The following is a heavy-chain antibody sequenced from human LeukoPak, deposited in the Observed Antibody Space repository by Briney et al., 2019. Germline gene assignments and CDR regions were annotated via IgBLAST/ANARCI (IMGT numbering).Heavy chain of an antibody. Sequence: GGSLRLSCAASGFTFSKYAMNWVRQAPGKGLEWVSGVSYSGVDTYYAASVKGRFTVSRDNAKNSLYLQMNSLRAEDTAVYYCARDRGDGYLDYWGQGTLVTVSS. D-gene: IGHD5-24*01. J-gene: IGHJ4*02. CDR1: GFTFSKYA. CDR3: ARDRGDGYLDY. CDR2: VSYSGVDT. V-gene: IGHV3-21*04.